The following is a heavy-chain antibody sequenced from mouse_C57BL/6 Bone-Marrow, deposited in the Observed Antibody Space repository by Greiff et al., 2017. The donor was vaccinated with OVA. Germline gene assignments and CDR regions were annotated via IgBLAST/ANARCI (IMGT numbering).Heavy chain of an antibody. CDR2: ISSGGSYT. CDR1: GFTFSSYG. D-gene: IGHD1-1*01. CDR3: ARYFHYYGSSLDY. J-gene: IGHJ2*01. Sequence: DVKLVESGGDLVKPGGSLKLSCAASGFTFSSYGMSWVRQTPDKRLEWVATISSGGSYTYYPDSVKGRFTISRDTAKNTLYLQMSSLKSEDTAMYYCARYFHYYGSSLDYWGQGTTLTVSS. V-gene: IGHV5-6*02.